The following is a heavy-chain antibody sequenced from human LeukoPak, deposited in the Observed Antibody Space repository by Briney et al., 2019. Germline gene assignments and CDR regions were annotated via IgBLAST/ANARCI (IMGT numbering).Heavy chain of an antibody. D-gene: IGHD4-17*01. CDR2: IWFDGSKT. Sequence: LPGGSLRLSCDASGFTFRNYGMHWVRQAPGKGLEWVAVIWFDGSKTNYIESVRGRVTISRDNSRATLSLQMNSLRVEDTAMYYCARYNGDYTAFDIWGHGTMVTVSS. V-gene: IGHV3-33*01. CDR1: GFTFRNYG. J-gene: IGHJ3*02. CDR3: ARYNGDYTAFDI.